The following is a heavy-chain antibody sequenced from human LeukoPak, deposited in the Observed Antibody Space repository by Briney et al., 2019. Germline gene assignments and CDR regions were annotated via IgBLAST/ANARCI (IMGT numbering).Heavy chain of an antibody. CDR2: IDSDGTTT. CDR3: ASGESSYCSGGCYFGS. Sequence: AGGSLRLSCAASGFTFSNYWIHWVRQVPGKGLVWVSRIDSDGTTTRYADSVKGRFTVSRDNAKRSVYLHMNSLRAEDTAMYYCASGESSYCSGGCYFGSWGQGTLVTISS. D-gene: IGHD2-21*02. V-gene: IGHV3-74*01. J-gene: IGHJ5*01. CDR1: GFTFSNYW.